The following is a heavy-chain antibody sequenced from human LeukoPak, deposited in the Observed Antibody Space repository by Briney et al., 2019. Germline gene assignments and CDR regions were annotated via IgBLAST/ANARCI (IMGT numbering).Heavy chain of an antibody. CDR1: GYTFTSYD. J-gene: IGHJ3*02. CDR2: MNPNSGNT. V-gene: IGHV1-8*01. D-gene: IGHD6-6*01. CDR3: ARRIAARRDDAFDI. Sequence: ASVKVSCKASGYTFTSYDINWVRQATGQGLEWMGWMNPNSGNTGYAQKFQGRVTMTRNTSISTAYMELSSLRSEDTAVYYCARRIAARRDDAFDIWGQGTVVTVSS.